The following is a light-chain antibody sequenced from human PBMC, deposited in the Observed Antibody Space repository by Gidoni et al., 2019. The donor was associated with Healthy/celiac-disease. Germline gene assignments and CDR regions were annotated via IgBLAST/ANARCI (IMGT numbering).Light chain of an antibody. CDR1: QSLLHSNGYNY. CDR2: LCS. V-gene: IGKV2-28*01. Sequence: DMVMTQSPLSLPVTPGEPASISCRSSQSLLHSNGYNYLDWYLQKPGQSPQLLIYLCSNRASGVPDRFSGSGSGTDFTLKISRVEAEDVGVYYCMQALQTPRTFGQGTKVEIK. J-gene: IGKJ1*01. CDR3: MQALQTPRT.